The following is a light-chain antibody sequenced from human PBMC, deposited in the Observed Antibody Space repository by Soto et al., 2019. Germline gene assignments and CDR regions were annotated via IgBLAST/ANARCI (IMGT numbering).Light chain of an antibody. V-gene: IGLV1-47*02. CDR1: SSNIGPNY. Sequence: QSVLTQPLSASGTPGQRITISCSGSSSNIGPNYVYWYQQLPGTAPKLLIFSNNQRPSGVPDRLSGSKSGTSASLAISGLRSEDEAEYYGAAWDDSLRAVVFGGGTKLTVL. CDR2: SNN. CDR3: AAWDDSLRAVV. J-gene: IGLJ2*01.